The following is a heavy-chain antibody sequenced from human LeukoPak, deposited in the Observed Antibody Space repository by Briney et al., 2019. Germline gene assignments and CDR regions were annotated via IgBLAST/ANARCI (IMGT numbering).Heavy chain of an antibody. Sequence: SETLSLTCAVYGGSFSGYYWSWIRQPPGKGLEWIGEINHSGSTNYNPSVKSRVTISLDMSNNQFSLKLTSVTAADTAVYYCARGQHYDVLTGRFFNWFDPWGQGTLVTVSS. V-gene: IGHV4-34*01. CDR2: INHSGST. CDR3: ARGQHYDVLTGRFFNWFDP. CDR1: GGSFSGYY. D-gene: IGHD3-9*01. J-gene: IGHJ5*02.